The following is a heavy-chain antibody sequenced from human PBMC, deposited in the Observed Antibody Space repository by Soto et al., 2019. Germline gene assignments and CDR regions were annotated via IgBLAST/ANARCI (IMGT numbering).Heavy chain of an antibody. V-gene: IGHV3-30-3*01. Sequence: GGSLRLSCAASGFTFSSYAMHWVRQAPGKGLEWVAVISYDGSNKYYADSVKGRFTISRDNSKNTLYLQMNSLRAEDTAVYYCARDKFRAKTFDYWGQGTLVTVSS. J-gene: IGHJ4*02. D-gene: IGHD3-10*01. CDR1: GFTFSSYA. CDR3: ARDKFRAKTFDY. CDR2: ISYDGSNK.